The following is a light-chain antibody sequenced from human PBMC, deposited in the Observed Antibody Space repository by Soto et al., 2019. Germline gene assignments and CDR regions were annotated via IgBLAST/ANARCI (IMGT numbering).Light chain of an antibody. CDR1: QDISNY. CDR3: QQYDNLPIT. CDR2: DAS. Sequence: DIQMTQSPSSLSASVGDRVTITCQASQDISNYLNWYQQKPGKAPKLLIYDASNLETRVPSRFSRHRSWTDFTFTIISLQPEDIATYYCQQYDNLPITFGQGTRLEIK. V-gene: IGKV1-33*01. J-gene: IGKJ5*01.